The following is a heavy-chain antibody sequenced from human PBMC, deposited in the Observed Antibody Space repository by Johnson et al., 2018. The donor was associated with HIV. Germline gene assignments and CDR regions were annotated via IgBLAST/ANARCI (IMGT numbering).Heavy chain of an antibody. J-gene: IGHJ3*02. V-gene: IGHV3-74*01. CDR3: ARDGYCSGGSCYSGDRLDAFDI. CDR1: SYW. D-gene: IGHD2-15*01. Sequence: SYWMHWVRQAPGKGLVWVSRINSDGSSTSYADSVKGRFTISRDNAKNTLYLQMNSLRAEDTAVYYCARDGYCSGGSCYSGDRLDAFDIWGQGTMVTVSS. CDR2: INSDGSST.